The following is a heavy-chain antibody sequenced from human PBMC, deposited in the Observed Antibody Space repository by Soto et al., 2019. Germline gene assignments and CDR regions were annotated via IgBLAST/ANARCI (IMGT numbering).Heavy chain of an antibody. CDR2: ISGNGNSA. CDR1: GFTFRDYA. D-gene: IGHD6-19*01. V-gene: IGHV3-23*01. Sequence: GGSLRLSCAASGFTFRDYAMNWVRLSPGKGLEWVSDISGNGNSARYADSVKGRFTISRDDSKDTLYLQMNSLRVDDTAVYYCGKERRGSGWSVCNFWGQGSLVTVSS. J-gene: IGHJ4*02. CDR3: GKERRGSGWSVCNF.